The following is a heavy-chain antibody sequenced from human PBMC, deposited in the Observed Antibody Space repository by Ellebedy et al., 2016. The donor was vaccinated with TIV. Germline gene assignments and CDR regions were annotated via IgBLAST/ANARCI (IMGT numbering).Heavy chain of an antibody. J-gene: IGHJ3*02. CDR2: IIPILGIA. CDR3: ARVVWQQPVSYAFDI. Sequence: AASVQVSCKASGGTFSSYAISWVRQAPGQGLEWMGRIIPILGIANYAQKFQGRVTITADKSTSTAYMELSSLRSEDTAVYYGARVVWQQPVSYAFDIWGQGTMVTVSS. D-gene: IGHD6-13*01. CDR1: GGTFSSYA. V-gene: IGHV1-69*04.